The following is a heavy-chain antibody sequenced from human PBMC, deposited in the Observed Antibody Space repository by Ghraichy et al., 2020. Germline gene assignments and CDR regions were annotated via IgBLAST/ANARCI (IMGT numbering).Heavy chain of an antibody. CDR1: AFTFSDYP. D-gene: IGHD6-6*01. CDR2: ILHDGHNT. J-gene: IGHJ4*02. CDR3: ARGPYTSSSGLADY. Sequence: GGSLRLSCAASAFTFSDYPMSWVRQAPGKGLEWVALILHDGHNTYYTDSVKGRFSISRDTSRTTLYLQMNSLTPDDTAVYFCARGPYTSSSGLADYWGRGTLVTVSS. V-gene: IGHV3-30-3*01.